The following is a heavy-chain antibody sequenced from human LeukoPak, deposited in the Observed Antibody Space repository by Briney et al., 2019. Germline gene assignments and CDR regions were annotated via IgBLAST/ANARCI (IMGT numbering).Heavy chain of an antibody. J-gene: IGHJ4*02. Sequence: ASVKVSCKASGYTFTSYDINWVRQATGQGLEWMGWMNPNSGNTGYAQKFQGRVTITRNTSISTAYMELSSLRSEDTAVYYCAREASIAARRGLGYWGQGTLVTVSS. D-gene: IGHD6-6*01. CDR1: GYTFTSYD. CDR2: MNPNSGNT. CDR3: AREASIAARRGLGY. V-gene: IGHV1-8*03.